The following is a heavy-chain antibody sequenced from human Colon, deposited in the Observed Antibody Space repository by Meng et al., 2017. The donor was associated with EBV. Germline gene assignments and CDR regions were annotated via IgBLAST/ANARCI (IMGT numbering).Heavy chain of an antibody. V-gene: IGHV4-4*02. J-gene: IGHJ4*02. CDR2: IDDSGST. CDR1: GVSISSNIR. D-gene: IGHD1-26*01. Sequence: GQWADSGPGLVKPWGTLSLTCGVSGVSISSNIRWTWVRQPPGKGLEWIGDIDDSGSTNYNPSLNSRISISLDKSKNHFSLKVNSVTAADTAVYYCARGKQDAWELLAYWGQGALVTVSS. CDR3: ARGKQDAWELLAY.